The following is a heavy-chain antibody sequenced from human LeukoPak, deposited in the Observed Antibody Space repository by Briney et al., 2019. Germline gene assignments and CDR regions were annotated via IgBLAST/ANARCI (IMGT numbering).Heavy chain of an antibody. D-gene: IGHD5-18*01. CDR3: AKDIIDNYGTNAMDV. J-gene: IGHJ6*02. V-gene: IGHV3-9*01. Sequence: GGSLRLSCAASGFNFDDYAMHWVRQAPGKGLEWVSGISWNGYSKGYVDSVKGRFTISRDNAKNPLYLQMNSLRAEDTALYYCAKDIIDNYGTNAMDVWGQGTTATVSS. CDR1: GFNFDDYA. CDR2: ISWNGYSK.